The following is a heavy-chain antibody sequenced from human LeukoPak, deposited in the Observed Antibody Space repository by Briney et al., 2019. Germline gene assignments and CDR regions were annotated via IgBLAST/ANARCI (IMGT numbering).Heavy chain of an antibody. CDR2: IYHSGST. CDR1: GGSISSSNW. Sequence: SGTLSLTCAVSGGSISSSNWWSWVRPPPGKGLEWIGEIYHSGSTNYNPSLKSRVTISVDKSKNQFSLKLSPVTAADTAVYYCARVFDSGSQAYFYYMDVWGKGTTVTISS. V-gene: IGHV4-4*02. J-gene: IGHJ6*03. CDR3: ARVFDSGSQAYFYYMDV. D-gene: IGHD3-10*01.